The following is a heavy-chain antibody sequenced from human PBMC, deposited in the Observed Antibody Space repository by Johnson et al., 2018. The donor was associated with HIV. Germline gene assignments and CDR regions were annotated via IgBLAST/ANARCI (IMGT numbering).Heavy chain of an antibody. CDR1: GFTFSSYW. CDR3: ARERSPGIAARDDAFDI. CDR2: IKQDGSEK. V-gene: IGHV3-7*05. D-gene: IGHD6-6*01. Sequence: VQLVESGGGLVQPGGFLRLSCAASGFTFSSYWMSWVRQAPGKGLEWVANIKQDGSEKYYVDSVKGRFTISRDNAKNSLYLQMNSLRAEDTAVYYCARERSPGIAARDDAFDIWGQGTMVTVSS. J-gene: IGHJ3*02.